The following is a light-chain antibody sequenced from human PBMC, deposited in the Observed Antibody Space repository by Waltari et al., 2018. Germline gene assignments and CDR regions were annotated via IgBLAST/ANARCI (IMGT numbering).Light chain of an antibody. CDR1: WSNIGTNV. V-gene: IGLV1-44*01. J-gene: IGLJ2*01. CDR2: SNS. Sequence: QSLLTQPPSASGTPGQTVTISCSGSWSNIGTNVVSWYQQLPGTAPKLLIHSNSQRPSGVQDRFSGSRAGTSASGGISGLQSAEEADYYCSAWDDSLNGHVICGGGTKLTVL. CDR3: SAWDDSLNGHVI.